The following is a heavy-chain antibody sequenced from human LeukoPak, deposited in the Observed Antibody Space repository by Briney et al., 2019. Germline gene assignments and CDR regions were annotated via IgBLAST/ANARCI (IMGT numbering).Heavy chain of an antibody. CDR3: ARPDEDRGYSYGYNY. D-gene: IGHD5-18*01. CDR1: GGTLSSYA. Sequence: SVKVSCKASGGTLSSYAISWVRQAPGQGLEWMGGIIPIFGTANYAQKFQGRVTITADESTSTAYMELSSLRSEDTAVYYCARPDEDRGYSYGYNYWGQGTLVTVSS. J-gene: IGHJ4*02. CDR2: IIPIFGTA. V-gene: IGHV1-69*13.